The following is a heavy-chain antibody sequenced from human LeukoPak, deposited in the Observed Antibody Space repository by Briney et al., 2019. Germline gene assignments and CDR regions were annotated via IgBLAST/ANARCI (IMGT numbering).Heavy chain of an antibody. J-gene: IGHJ4*02. Sequence: ASVKASCKASGYTFTSYDINWVRQATGQGLEWMGWMNPNSGNTGYAQKFQGRVTMTRNTSISTAYMELSSLRSEDTAVYYCARVPYSSGWYPDFDYWGQGTLVTVSS. CDR3: ARVPYSSGWYPDFDY. V-gene: IGHV1-8*01. D-gene: IGHD6-19*01. CDR2: MNPNSGNT. CDR1: GYTFTSYD.